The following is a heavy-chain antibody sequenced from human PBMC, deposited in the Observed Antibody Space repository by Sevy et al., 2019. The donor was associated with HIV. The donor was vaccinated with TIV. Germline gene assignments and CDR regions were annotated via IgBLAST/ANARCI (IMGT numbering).Heavy chain of an antibody. V-gene: IGHV1-18*01. CDR3: ARGMSVVATRGVWFDP. CDR1: GYTFASYG. D-gene: IGHD5-12*01. Sequence: ASVKVSCKASGYTFASYGITWVRQATGQGLEWMGWISNFNSNRKSAQKFQDRLTLTTDTSTSTAFMELTSLRTDDTAVYYCARGMSVVATRGVWFDPWGQGTPVTVSS. CDR2: ISNFNSNR. J-gene: IGHJ5*02.